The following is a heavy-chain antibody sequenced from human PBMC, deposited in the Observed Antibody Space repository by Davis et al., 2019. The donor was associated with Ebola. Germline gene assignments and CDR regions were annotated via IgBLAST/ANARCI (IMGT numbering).Heavy chain of an antibody. Sequence: GESLKISCAASGFTFSWYWMHWVRQAPGKGLVWVAHISSDGIITTYADSAKGRFTISRDDAKNTLYLQMDSLRADDTAVYYCARGLLQLQRSTLDVWGQGTTVTVSS. CDR2: ISSDGIIT. CDR1: GFTFSWYW. V-gene: IGHV3-74*01. D-gene: IGHD1-1*01. CDR3: ARGLLQLQRSTLDV. J-gene: IGHJ6*02.